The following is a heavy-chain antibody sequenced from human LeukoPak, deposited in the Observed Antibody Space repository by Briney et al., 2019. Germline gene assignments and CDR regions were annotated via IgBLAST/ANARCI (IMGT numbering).Heavy chain of an antibody. J-gene: IGHJ4*01. V-gene: IGHV3-7*01. Sequence: GGSLRLSCAVSGFTFTDYWMNWVRQAPGKGLEWVASIRQDGGEKYYVDSVKGRFTISRDNTKNSLYLQMSALRAEDTATCYCARDGTAAGLYFDLWGQGTLVTVSS. CDR3: ARDGTAAGLYFDL. CDR2: IRQDGGEK. CDR1: GFTFTDYW. D-gene: IGHD6-13*01.